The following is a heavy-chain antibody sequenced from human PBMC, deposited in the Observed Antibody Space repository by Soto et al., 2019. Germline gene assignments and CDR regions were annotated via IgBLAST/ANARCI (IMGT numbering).Heavy chain of an antibody. Sequence: GGSLRLSCTASGFTFSSYWMHLVRQAPGKGLVWVSRLNSDGSTTTYADSVKGRFTISRDNAKNTLYLQMNSLREDDTAVYYCVKEEIVVVGGFDYWGQGTLVTVSS. V-gene: IGHV3-74*01. CDR2: LNSDGSTT. J-gene: IGHJ4*02. CDR3: VKEEIVVVGGFDY. CDR1: GFTFSSYW. D-gene: IGHD1-26*01.